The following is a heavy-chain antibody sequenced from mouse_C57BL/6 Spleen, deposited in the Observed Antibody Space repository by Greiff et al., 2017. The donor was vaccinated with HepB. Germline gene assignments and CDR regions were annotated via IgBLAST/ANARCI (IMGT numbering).Heavy chain of an antibody. D-gene: IGHD2-3*01. CDR1: GFTFSSYA. CDR3: TRERDGYYRYFDV. CDR2: ISSGGDYI. Sequence: EVMLVESGEGLVKPGGSLKLSCAASGFTFSSYAMSWVRQTPEKRLEWVAYISSGGDYIYYADTVKGRFTISRDNARNTLYLQMSSLKSEDTAMYYCTRERDGYYRYFDVWGTGTTVTVSS. J-gene: IGHJ1*03. V-gene: IGHV5-9-1*02.